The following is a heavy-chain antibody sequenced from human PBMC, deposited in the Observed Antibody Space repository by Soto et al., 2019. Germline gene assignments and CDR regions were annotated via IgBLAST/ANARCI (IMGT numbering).Heavy chain of an antibody. CDR1: GFTFSDSA. CDR2: IRSKANSYAT. Sequence: GGSLRLSCAASGFTFSDSAMHWVRQASGKGLEWVGRIRSKANSYATTYAASVEGRFTISRDDSKNTAYLQMNSLKTEDTAVYFCTRVCSTTCRHDYRGQGTLVTGSS. CDR3: TRVCSTTCRHDY. J-gene: IGHJ4*02. V-gene: IGHV3-73*01. D-gene: IGHD2-2*01.